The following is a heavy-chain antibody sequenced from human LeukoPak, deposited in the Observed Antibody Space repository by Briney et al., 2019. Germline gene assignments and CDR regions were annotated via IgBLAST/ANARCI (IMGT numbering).Heavy chain of an antibody. CDR1: GFTFSSYA. V-gene: IGHV4-59*08. CDR3: ARRAILSTAGYYRDV. Sequence: GSLRLSCAASGFTFSSYAMSWIRQPPGKGLEWIGYIFSSGSTTYNPSLKSRVTISVDTSKNQFSLKLSSVTAADTAVYYCARRAILSTAGYYRDVWGKGTTVIVSS. J-gene: IGHJ6*03. CDR2: IFSSGST. D-gene: IGHD1-1*01.